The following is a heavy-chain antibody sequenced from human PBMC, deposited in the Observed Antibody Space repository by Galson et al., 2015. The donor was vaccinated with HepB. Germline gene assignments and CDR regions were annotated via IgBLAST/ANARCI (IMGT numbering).Heavy chain of an antibody. J-gene: IGHJ3*02. V-gene: IGHV5-51*03. CDR2: ISPADSDT. CDR1: GYKFINYW. D-gene: IGHD3-22*01. Sequence: QSGAEVKKPGESLKISCTGSGYKFINYWIAWVRQMPGKGLEWMGIISPADSDTRYSPSFQGQVTISADKSISTAYLQWSRLKASDTAMYYCAKLHDSSGFGTFDIWAKGHWSPSLQ. CDR3: AKLHDSSGFGTFDI.